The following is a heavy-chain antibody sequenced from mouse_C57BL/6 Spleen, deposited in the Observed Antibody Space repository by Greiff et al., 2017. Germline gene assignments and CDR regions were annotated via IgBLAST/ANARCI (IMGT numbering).Heavy chain of an antibody. CDR2: IYPGDGDT. CDR3: AIGGLAY. Sequence: QVQLKESGPELVKPGASVKISCKASGYAFSSSWMNWVKQRPGKGLEWIGRIYPGDGDTNYNGKFKGKATLTADKSSSTAYMQLSSLTSEDSAVYFGAIGGLAYWGQGTLVTVSA. J-gene: IGHJ3*01. CDR1: GYAFSSSW. V-gene: IGHV1-82*01.